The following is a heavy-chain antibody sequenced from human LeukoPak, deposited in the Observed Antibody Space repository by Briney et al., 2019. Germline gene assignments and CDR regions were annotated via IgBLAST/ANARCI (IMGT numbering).Heavy chain of an antibody. CDR2: INHSGST. D-gene: IGHD1-20*01. Sequence: PSETLSLTCAVYGGSFSAYYWSWIRQPPGKGLEWIGEINHSGSTNYNPSLKSRVTISVDTSKNQFSLKLSSVTAADTAVYYCARWITGTLYFHYWGQGTLVTVSS. CDR1: GGSFSAYY. J-gene: IGHJ4*02. V-gene: IGHV4-34*01. CDR3: ARWITGTLYFHY.